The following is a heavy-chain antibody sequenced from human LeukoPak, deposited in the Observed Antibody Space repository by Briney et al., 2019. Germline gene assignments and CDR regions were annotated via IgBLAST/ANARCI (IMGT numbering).Heavy chain of an antibody. CDR1: GFTFSTYK. D-gene: IGHD1-26*01. V-gene: IGHV3-7*01. CDR3: ARAIPYSGNYIWYFDS. J-gene: IGHJ4*02. CDR2: INQDESEK. Sequence: GGSPRLSCVASGFTFSTYKMTWVRQAPGKGLEWVANINQDESEKTYLDSVKGRFTISRDNAKNSLYLQMNSLRAEDTAVYYCARAIPYSGNYIWYFDSWGQGTLVTVSS.